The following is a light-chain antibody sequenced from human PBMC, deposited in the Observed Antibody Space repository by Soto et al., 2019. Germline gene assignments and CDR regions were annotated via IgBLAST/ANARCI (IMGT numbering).Light chain of an antibody. Sequence: EIVLTQSPDTLSLSPGESATLSCRASQSVRSSYLAWYQQTPGQTPRLLIYAASSRATGIPDRFSGSWSGTDFSLTISRLEAEDFAVYYCQQYGSSPRTFGQGTKVEIK. CDR2: AAS. V-gene: IGKV3-20*01. CDR1: QSVRSSY. CDR3: QQYGSSPRT. J-gene: IGKJ1*01.